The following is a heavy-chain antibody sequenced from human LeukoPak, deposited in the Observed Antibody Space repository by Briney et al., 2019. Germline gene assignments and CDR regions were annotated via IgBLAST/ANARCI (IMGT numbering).Heavy chain of an antibody. D-gene: IGHD3-10*01. V-gene: IGHV1-18*01. J-gene: IGHJ4*02. Sequence: VASVKVSCKASGYTFTSYGISWVRQAPGQGLEWMGWISAYNGNTNYAQKLQGRVTMTTDTSTSTAYMELRSLRSEDTAVYYCARCDYYGSGSYCAYWGQGTLVTVSS. CDR3: ARCDYYGSGSYCAY. CDR1: GYTFTSYG. CDR2: ISAYNGNT.